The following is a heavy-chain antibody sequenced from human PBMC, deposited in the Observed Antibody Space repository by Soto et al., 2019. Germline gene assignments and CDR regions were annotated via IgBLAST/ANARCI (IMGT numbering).Heavy chain of an antibody. Sequence: GASVKVSCKASGYTFTSYDINWVRQATGQGLEWMGWMNPNSGNTGYAQNFQGRVTMTRNTSISTAYMELSSLRSEDTAVYYCARTYYDFWSGYLYYYYYYGMDVWGQGTTVTVSS. CDR3: ARTYYDFWSGYLYYYYYYGMDV. CDR2: MNPNSGNT. J-gene: IGHJ6*02. V-gene: IGHV1-8*01. D-gene: IGHD3-3*01. CDR1: GYTFTSYD.